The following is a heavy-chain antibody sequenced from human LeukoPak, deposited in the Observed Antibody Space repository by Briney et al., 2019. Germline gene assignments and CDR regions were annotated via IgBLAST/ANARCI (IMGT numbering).Heavy chain of an antibody. D-gene: IGHD2-15*01. J-gene: IGHJ3*02. Sequence: GASVKVSCKASGYTFTGYYMHWVRQAPGQGLEWMGWINPNSGGTNYAQKFQGRVTMTRDTSISTAYMELSRLRSDDTAVYYCASGDSSRYCSGGSCFLGAFDIWGRGTMVTVSS. V-gene: IGHV1-2*02. CDR2: INPNSGGT. CDR1: GYTFTGYY. CDR3: ASGDSSRYCSGGSCFLGAFDI.